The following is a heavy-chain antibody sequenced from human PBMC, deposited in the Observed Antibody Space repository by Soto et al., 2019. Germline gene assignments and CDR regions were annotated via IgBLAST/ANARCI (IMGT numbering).Heavy chain of an antibody. D-gene: IGHD1-1*01. CDR2: ISAHNGNT. Sequence: QVHLVQSGAEVKKPGASVKVSCKASGYTFTSYGITWVRQAPGQGLEWRGWISAHNGNTDYAQKLQGRVIVTRDTSTITANMELRSLISDDTAVYYCARGRYGDYWGQGALVTVSS. V-gene: IGHV1-18*01. CDR3: ARGRYGDY. J-gene: IGHJ4*02. CDR1: GYTFTSYG.